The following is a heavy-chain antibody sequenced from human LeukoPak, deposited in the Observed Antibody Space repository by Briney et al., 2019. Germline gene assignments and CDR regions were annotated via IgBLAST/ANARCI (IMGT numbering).Heavy chain of an antibody. CDR2: INWNGGST. CDR3: ARAKKRYYYSYYMDV. J-gene: IGHJ6*03. V-gene: IGHV3-20*01. D-gene: IGHD5-24*01. Sequence: GGSLRLSCAASGFTFDDYGMSWVRQAPGKGLEWVSGINWNGGSTGYADSVKGRFTISRDNAKNSLYLQMNRLRAEDTALYHCARAKKRYYYSYYMDVWGKGTTVTVSS. CDR1: GFTFDDYG.